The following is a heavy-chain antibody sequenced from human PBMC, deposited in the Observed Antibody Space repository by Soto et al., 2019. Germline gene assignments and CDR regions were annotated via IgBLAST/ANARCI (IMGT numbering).Heavy chain of an antibody. CDR3: GNDNLHRGRYGNWYFDL. Sequence: QMQLVESGGGVVQPGRSLRLSCAASGFTFSSYGMHWVRQAPGEGLEWLAVIGFDGNYKYHADSVKGRFTISRDNSKNTLFRPLNGLRDAYTAVYYCGNDNLHRGRYGNWYFDLWGSGTLVTVS. CDR2: IGFDGNYK. D-gene: IGHD1-26*01. V-gene: IGHV3-30*18. J-gene: IGHJ2*01. CDR1: GFTFSSYG.